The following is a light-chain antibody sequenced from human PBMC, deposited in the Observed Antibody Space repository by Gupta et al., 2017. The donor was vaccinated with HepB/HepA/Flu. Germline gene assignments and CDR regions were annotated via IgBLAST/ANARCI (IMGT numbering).Light chain of an antibody. CDR3: HQHANWSPIT. J-gene: IGKJ5*01. V-gene: IGKV3-11*01. CDR2: DAS. CDR1: QSVSNR. Sequence: IVLTQSPATLSLSPGERATLSCRASQSVSNRLAWYQQKRGQAPRLLIYDASNMAAGIPARFSGSGSRTDFTLTISSLEPEDFAVYYCHQHANWSPITFGQGTRMEIK.